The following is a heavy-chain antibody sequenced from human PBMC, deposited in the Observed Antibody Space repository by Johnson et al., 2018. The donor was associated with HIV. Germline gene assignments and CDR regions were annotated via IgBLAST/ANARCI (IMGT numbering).Heavy chain of an antibody. J-gene: IGHJ3*02. Sequence: QVQLVESGGGLVQPGGSLRLSCATSGFSFSTYGMHWVRQAPGRGLEWVTFIRNDGNNKYYSDSVKGRFTISRDNSKNTMYLQMNSLRAEDTAVYYCARDRTLWQLVRPGGAFDIWGQGTMVTVSS. D-gene: IGHD6-6*01. V-gene: IGHV3-30*02. CDR1: GFSFSTYG. CDR2: IRNDGNNK. CDR3: ARDRTLWQLVRPGGAFDI.